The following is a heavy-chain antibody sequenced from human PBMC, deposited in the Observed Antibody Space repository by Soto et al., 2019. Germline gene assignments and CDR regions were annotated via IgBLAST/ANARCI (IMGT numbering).Heavy chain of an antibody. CDR2: FSLSGTT. D-gene: IGHD2-8*02. J-gene: IGHJ4*02. Sequence: LSLTCTVSGASITSSSYWSWIRQPAGKGLEWIGRFSLSGTTNYNPSLRSRVTMSADVSKNQFSLRLTSVTAADTALYYCARGMTPPGAPAWYYFDSWGQGTLVTVSS. CDR3: ARGMTPPGAPAWYYFDS. V-gene: IGHV4-4*07. CDR1: GASITSSSY.